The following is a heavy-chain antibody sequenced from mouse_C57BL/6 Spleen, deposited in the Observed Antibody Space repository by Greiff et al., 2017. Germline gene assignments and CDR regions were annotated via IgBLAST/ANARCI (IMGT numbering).Heavy chain of an antibody. V-gene: IGHV1-76*01. CDR2: IYPGSGNT. CDR1: GYTFTDYY. D-gene: IGHD2-3*01. CDR3: ARSGDGYSSWFAY. J-gene: IGHJ3*01. Sequence: QVQLQQSGAELVRPGASVKLSCKASGYTFTDYYINWVKQRPGQGLEWIARIYPGSGNTYYNEKFKGKATLTAEKSSSTAYMQLSSLTSEDSAVYVCARSGDGYSSWFAYWGQGTLVTVSA.